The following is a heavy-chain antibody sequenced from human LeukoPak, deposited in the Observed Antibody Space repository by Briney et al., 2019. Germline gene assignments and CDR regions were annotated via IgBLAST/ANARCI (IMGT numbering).Heavy chain of an antibody. Sequence: GASVKVSCKASGYTFTSYYMHWVRQAPGQGLEWMGITNPSGGSTSYAQKFQGRVTMTRDTSTSTVYMELSSLRSEDTAVYYCAKGPFASSTSFSFDYWGQGTLVTVSS. D-gene: IGHD2-2*01. CDR3: AKGPFASSTSFSFDY. CDR2: TNPSGGST. CDR1: GYTFTSYY. V-gene: IGHV1-46*01. J-gene: IGHJ4*02.